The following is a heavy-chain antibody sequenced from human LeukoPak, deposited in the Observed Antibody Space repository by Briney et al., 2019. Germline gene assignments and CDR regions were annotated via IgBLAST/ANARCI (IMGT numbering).Heavy chain of an antibody. CDR3: AKLLADDAFDI. V-gene: IGHV3-23*01. Sequence: PGGSLRLACAASGFTFSSYAMSWVRQPPGEGLEWVSAISDSVGSTYYADSVKGRFTISRDNSKNTLYLQMNSLRTEDTAVYYCAKLLADDAFDIWGQGTMVTVSS. J-gene: IGHJ3*02. CDR2: ISDSVGST. CDR1: GFTFSSYA. D-gene: IGHD3-10*01.